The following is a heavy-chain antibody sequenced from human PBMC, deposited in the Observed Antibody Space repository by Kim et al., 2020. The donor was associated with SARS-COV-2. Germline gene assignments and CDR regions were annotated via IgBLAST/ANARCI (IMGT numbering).Heavy chain of an antibody. CDR3: AREDAHYNGMDV. CDR2: MNPNSGAT. Sequence: ASVKVSCKASGDTFTGYYLHWVRQAPGQGIEWMGRMNPNSGATKYAQKFQGRVTMTRDTSISTAYMEVSRMRSDDTAVFYCAREDAHYNGMDVWGQGTTVTVSS. V-gene: IGHV1-2*06. J-gene: IGHJ6*02. CDR1: GDTFTGYY.